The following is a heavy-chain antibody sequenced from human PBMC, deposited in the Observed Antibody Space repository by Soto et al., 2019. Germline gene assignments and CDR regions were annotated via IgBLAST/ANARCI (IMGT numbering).Heavy chain of an antibody. J-gene: IGHJ4*02. D-gene: IGHD6-19*01. CDR2: IYNNETF. CDR3: ARVPLRYSSSHNFDS. Sequence: LSLTCSVSGASVSSGIFYWSWIRQPPGKGLEWIGFIYNNETFNYNPSLKSRVTLSVDTSKHQFSLKLSSVTAADTAVYYCARVPLRYSSSHNFDSWGQGALVTVSS. CDR1: GASVSSGIFY. V-gene: IGHV4-61*01.